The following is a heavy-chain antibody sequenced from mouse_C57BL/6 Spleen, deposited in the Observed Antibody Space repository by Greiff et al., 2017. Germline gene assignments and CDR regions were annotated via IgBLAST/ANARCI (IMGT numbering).Heavy chain of an antibody. V-gene: IGHV1-9*01. CDR3: ESSYAYFDV. J-gene: IGHJ1*03. Sequence: QVQLQQSGAELMKPGASVKLSCKATGYTFTGYWIDWVKQRPGHGLEWIGEILPGSGSTNSNEKFKGKATFTADTSSNTAYMQLSNLTTEDSAIDDCESSYAYFDVWGTGTTLTVSS. CDR2: ILPGSGST. CDR1: GYTFTGYW. D-gene: IGHD2-12*01.